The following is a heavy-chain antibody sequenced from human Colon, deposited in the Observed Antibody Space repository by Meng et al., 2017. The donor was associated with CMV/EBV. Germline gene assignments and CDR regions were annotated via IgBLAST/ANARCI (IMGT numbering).Heavy chain of an antibody. J-gene: IGHJ5*01. CDR1: GFTFSRHA. Sequence: GGSLRLSCAASGFTFSRHAIHWVRQAPGKGLEWVANIKQDGSETSYVDSVKGRFTISRDNAKNSLYLQMNNLRAEDTAVYYCARGQLWLDSWGQGTLVTVSS. CDR3: ARGQLWLDS. D-gene: IGHD3-10*01. CDR2: IKQDGSET. V-gene: IGHV3-7*04.